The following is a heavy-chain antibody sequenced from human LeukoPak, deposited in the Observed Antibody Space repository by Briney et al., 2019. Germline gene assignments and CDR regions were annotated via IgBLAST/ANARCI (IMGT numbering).Heavy chain of an antibody. V-gene: IGHV1-69*05. CDR1: GYTFTSYD. Sequence: GASVKVSCKASGYTFTSYDINWVRQATGQGLEWMGRIIPIFGTANYAQKFQGRVTITTDESTSTAYMELSSLRSEDTAVYYCAVTPCGGDCYPDYWGQGTLVTVSS. CDR2: IIPIFGTA. CDR3: AVTPCGGDCYPDY. J-gene: IGHJ4*02. D-gene: IGHD2-21*02.